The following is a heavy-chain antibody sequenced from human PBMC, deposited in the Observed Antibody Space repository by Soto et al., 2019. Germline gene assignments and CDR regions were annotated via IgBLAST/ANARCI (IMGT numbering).Heavy chain of an antibody. D-gene: IGHD6-19*01. CDR3: ARDNAWGAGLH. V-gene: IGHV1-3*01. CDR2: INAGKGDT. CDR1: GYTFTGYV. J-gene: IGHJ4*02. Sequence: QVQLVQSGAEVKKPGASVKVSCKASGYTFTGYVIHWVRLAPGQSPEWMGWINAGKGDTNYAQKFQGRVTISRDTSESTDYMELSSLRSEDTAMYYCARDNAWGAGLHWGQGTQITVSS.